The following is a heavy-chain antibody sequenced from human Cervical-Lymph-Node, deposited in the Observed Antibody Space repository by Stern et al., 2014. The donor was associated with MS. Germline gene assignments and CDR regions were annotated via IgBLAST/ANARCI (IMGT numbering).Heavy chain of an antibody. J-gene: IGHJ4*02. CDR3: AREGEKASTTAFDS. V-gene: IGHV3-30*01. CDR2: ISHDGNEK. CDR1: GFTFRNYA. D-gene: IGHD3-16*01. Sequence: QVQLVQSGGGAVQPGKSLRLSCAASGFTFRNYAMHWVRQAPGKGLDWVAVISHDGNEKYYADSLRGRFTISRDNSRNTLYLQMNSLGADDTAVYYCAREGEKASTTAFDSWGQGTLVTVS.